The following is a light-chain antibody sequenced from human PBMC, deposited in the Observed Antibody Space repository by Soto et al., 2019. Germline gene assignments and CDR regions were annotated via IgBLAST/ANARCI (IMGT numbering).Light chain of an antibody. CDR1: SSDVGGCNY. CDR3: SSCAGGGNLRV. V-gene: IGLV2-8*01. Sequence: QSVLTQPPSASGSPGQSVAISCTGTSSDVGGCNYVSWYQQHPGKAPKLVIYEVSKRPSGVPDRFSGSKSGNTASLTVSGLQAEDEADYYCSSCAGGGNLRVLGTGAKVTVL. J-gene: IGLJ1*01. CDR2: EVS.